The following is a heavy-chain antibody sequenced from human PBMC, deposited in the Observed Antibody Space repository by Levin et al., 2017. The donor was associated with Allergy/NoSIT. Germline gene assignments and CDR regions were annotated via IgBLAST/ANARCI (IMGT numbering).Heavy chain of an antibody. CDR2: IDDGGNT. V-gene: IGHV4-34*01. CDR1: GGSFSAYY. Sequence: PSETLSLTCAVYGGSFSAYYWTWIRQPPGKGLEWIGEIDDGGNTNYKPSLKSRVTISVDTSKNQFSLKLRSVTAADSGVYYCARVRHRGAQVFNYNYGMDVWGQGTTVTVS. J-gene: IGHJ6*02. CDR3: ARVRHRGAQVFNYNYGMDV. D-gene: IGHD3-10*01.